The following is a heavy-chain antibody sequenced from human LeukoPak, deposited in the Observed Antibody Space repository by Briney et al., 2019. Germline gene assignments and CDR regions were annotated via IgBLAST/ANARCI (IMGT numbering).Heavy chain of an antibody. CDR3: AKNGDRGAYCSGGSCYPYYYYYMDV. J-gene: IGHJ6*03. D-gene: IGHD2-15*01. CDR2: ISGSGITT. Sequence: GGSLRLSCAASGFTFRSYGMSWVRQAPGEGLEWVSGISGSGITTYYADSVKGRFTISRDNSKNTLYLQMNSLRAEDTAVYYCAKNGDRGAYCSGGSCYPYYYYYMDVWGKGTTVTISS. CDR1: GFTFRSYG. V-gene: IGHV3-23*01.